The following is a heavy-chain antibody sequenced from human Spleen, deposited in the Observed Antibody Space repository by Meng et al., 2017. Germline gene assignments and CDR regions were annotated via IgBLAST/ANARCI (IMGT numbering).Heavy chain of an antibody. CDR2: ISSSGSTI. D-gene: IGHD2-2*01. V-gene: IGHV3-48*03. Sequence: GESLKISCAASGFTFSSYEMNWVRQAPGKGLEWVSYISSSGSTIYYADSVRGRFTISRDNAENSLYLQMNSLRVEDTAVYYCARDSRVVLRLDAFDIWGQGTMVTVSS. CDR1: GFTFSSYE. CDR3: ARDSRVVLRLDAFDI. J-gene: IGHJ3*02.